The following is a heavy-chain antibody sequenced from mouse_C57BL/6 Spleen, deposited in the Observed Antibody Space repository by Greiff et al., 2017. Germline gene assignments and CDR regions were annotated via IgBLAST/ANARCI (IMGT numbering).Heavy chain of an antibody. CDR2: IDPEDGET. CDR1: GFNFKDYY. V-gene: IGHV14-2*01. J-gene: IGHJ2*01. Sequence: VQLQQSGAELVKPGASVKLSCTASGFNFKDYYMHWVKQRTEQGLEWIGKIDPEDGETKYAPNFQGKATMTADTSSNTAYLQLSSLTSEDTAVEYCARFPITTVVFDYWGQGTTLTVSS. CDR3: ARFPITTVVFDY. D-gene: IGHD1-1*01.